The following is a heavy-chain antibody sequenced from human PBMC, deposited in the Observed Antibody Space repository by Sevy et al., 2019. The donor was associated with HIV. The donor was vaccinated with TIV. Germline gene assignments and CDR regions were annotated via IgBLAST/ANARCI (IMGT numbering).Heavy chain of an antibody. CDR2: IFPDDSET. CDR1: GYSFTSHW. Sequence: GESLKISCKGSGYSFTSHWIGWVRHMPGKGLEWMGIIFPDDSETRYSPSFQGQVTFSADKSINTAYLQWGSLKASDTTMYYCATSRSGYCDSSGYYIYWGQGTLVTVSS. CDR3: ATSRSGYCDSSGYYIY. J-gene: IGHJ4*02. D-gene: IGHD3-22*01. V-gene: IGHV5-51*01.